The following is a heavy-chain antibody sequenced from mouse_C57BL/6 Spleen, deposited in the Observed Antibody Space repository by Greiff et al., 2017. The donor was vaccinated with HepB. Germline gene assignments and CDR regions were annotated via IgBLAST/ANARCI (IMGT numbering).Heavy chain of an antibody. V-gene: IGHV1-66*01. CDR3: ARGNYYGIFDY. D-gene: IGHD1-1*01. CDR1: GYSFTSYY. Sequence: QVQLQQSGPELVKPGASVKISCKASGYSFTSYYIHWVKQRPGQGLEWIGWIYPGSGNTKYNEKFKGKATLTADTSSSTAYMQLSSLTSEDSAVYYCARGNYYGIFDYWGQGTTLTVSS. CDR2: IYPGSGNT. J-gene: IGHJ2*01.